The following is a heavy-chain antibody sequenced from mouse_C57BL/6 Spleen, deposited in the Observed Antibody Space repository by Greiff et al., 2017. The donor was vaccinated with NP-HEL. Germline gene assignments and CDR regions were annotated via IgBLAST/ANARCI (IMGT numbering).Heavy chain of an antibody. CDR3: ARGGSSYWYFDV. J-gene: IGHJ1*03. CDR1: GYSFTGYY. D-gene: IGHD1-1*01. CDR2: INPSTGGT. Sequence: EVQLHQSGPELVKPGASVKISCKASGYSFTGYYMNWVKQSPEKSLEWIGEINPSTGGTTYNQKFKAKATLTVDKSSSTAYMQLKSLTSEDSAVYYCARGGSSYWYFDVWGTGTTVTVSS. V-gene: IGHV1-42*01.